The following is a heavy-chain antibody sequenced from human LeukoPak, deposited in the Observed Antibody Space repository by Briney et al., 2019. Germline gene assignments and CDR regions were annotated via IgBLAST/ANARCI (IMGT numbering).Heavy chain of an antibody. V-gene: IGHV4-61*02. CDR1: GGSISSGSYY. J-gene: IGHJ4*02. CDR2: IYTSGST. Sequence: SETLSLTCTVSGGSISSGSYYWSWIRQPAGKGLEWIGRIYTSGSTNYNPSLKSRVTISVDTSKNQFSLKLSSVTAADTAVYYCAREGGYDQPWAYWGQGTLVTVSS. CDR3: AREGGYDQPWAY. D-gene: IGHD5-12*01.